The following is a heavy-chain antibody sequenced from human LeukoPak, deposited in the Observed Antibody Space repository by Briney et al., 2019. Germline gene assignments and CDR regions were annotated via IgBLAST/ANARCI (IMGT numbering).Heavy chain of an antibody. CDR1: GGSISSYY. CDR3: ARAYYDSSGYYSFPSGDAFDI. D-gene: IGHD3-22*01. J-gene: IGHJ3*02. Sequence: SETLSLTCTVSGGSISSYYWSWIRQPAGKGLEWIGRIYTSGSTNYNPSLKSRVTMSVDTSKNQFSLKLSSVTAADTAVYYCARAYYDSSGYYSFPSGDAFDIWGQGTMVTVSS. V-gene: IGHV4-4*07. CDR2: IYTSGST.